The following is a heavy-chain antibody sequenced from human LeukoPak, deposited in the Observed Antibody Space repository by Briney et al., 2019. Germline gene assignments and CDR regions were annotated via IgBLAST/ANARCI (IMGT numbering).Heavy chain of an antibody. D-gene: IGHD3-10*01. J-gene: IGHJ4*02. V-gene: IGHV3-21*01. CDR1: GFTFSSYS. CDR2: ISSSSSYI. CDR3: ARGRGFGELLPDEY. Sequence: PGGSPRLSCAASGFTFSSYSMNWVRQAPGKGLEWVSSISSSSSYIYYADSVKGRFTISRDNAKNSLYLQMNSLRAEDTAVYYCARGRGFGELLPDEYWGQGTLVTVSS.